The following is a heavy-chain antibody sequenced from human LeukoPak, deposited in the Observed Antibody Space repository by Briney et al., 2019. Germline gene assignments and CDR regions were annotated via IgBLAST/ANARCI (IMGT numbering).Heavy chain of an antibody. Sequence: PGRSLRLSCAASGFTFSSYAMHWVRQAPGKGLEWVAVISYDGSNKYYADSVKGRFTISRDNSKNTLYLQMNSLRAEDTAVYYCARGLMYRGYYDFWSGFDYWGQGTLVTVSS. V-gene: IGHV3-30-3*01. CDR1: GFTFSSYA. CDR2: ISYDGSNK. J-gene: IGHJ4*02. CDR3: ARGLMYRGYYDFWSGFDY. D-gene: IGHD3-3*01.